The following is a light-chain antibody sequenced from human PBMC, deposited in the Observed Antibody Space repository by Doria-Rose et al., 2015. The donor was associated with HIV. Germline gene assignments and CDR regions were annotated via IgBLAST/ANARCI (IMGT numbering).Light chain of an antibody. Sequence: TQSPESLGMSLGESATLNCKSNQSLLYTSKNYLAWYQQKPGQPPKLLIYWASTRQSGVTARFSGSGSGTDFTLTISSLEAEDVAVYYCQQYYDTPSFGPGTTVDIK. V-gene: IGKV4-1*01. CDR3: QQYYDTPS. J-gene: IGKJ3*01. CDR2: WAS. CDR1: QSLLYTSKNY.